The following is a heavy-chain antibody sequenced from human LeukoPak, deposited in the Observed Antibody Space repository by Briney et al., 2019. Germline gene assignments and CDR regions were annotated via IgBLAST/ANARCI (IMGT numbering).Heavy chain of an antibody. Sequence: GGSLRLSCAASGFTFSSYGMPWVRQAPGKGLEWVAVISYDGSNKYYADSVKGRFTISRDNSKNTLYLQMNSLRAEDTAVYYCAKGDSSGFDYWGQGTLVTVSS. J-gene: IGHJ4*02. CDR3: AKGDSSGFDY. V-gene: IGHV3-30*18. CDR2: ISYDGSNK. D-gene: IGHD3-22*01. CDR1: GFTFSSYG.